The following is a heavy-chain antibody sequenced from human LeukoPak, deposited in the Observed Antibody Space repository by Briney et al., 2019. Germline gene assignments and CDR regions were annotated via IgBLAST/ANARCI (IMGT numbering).Heavy chain of an antibody. V-gene: IGHV1-24*01. D-gene: IGHD6-13*01. CDR1: GYTLTELS. Sequence: ASVKVSCKVSGYTLTELSMHWVRQAPGKGLGWMGGFDPEDGETIYAQKFQGRVTMTEDTSTDTAYMELSSLRSEDTAVYYCATGIAAVNWFDPWGQGTLVTVSS. J-gene: IGHJ5*02. CDR3: ATGIAAVNWFDP. CDR2: FDPEDGET.